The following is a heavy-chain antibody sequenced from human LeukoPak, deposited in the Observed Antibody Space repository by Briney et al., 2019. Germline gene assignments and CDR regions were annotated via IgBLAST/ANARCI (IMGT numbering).Heavy chain of an antibody. CDR2: ISSTSSSI. V-gene: IGHV3-21*01. CDR3: AREWAPPGIGRYYFDH. CDR1: EFRLSSDM. J-gene: IGHJ4*02. D-gene: IGHD6-13*01. Sequence: PRWAPTLSCAPPEFRLSSDMVNSVRQSRGNGLGCVSSISSTSSSIYYADSVKGRFTISRDNAKNSLYLKMNSRRADDTAEYFCAREWAPPGIGRYYFDHWGQGTLVTVSS.